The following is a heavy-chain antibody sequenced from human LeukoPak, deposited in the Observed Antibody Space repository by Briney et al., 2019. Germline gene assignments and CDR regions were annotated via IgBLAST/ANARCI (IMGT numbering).Heavy chain of an antibody. D-gene: IGHD6-6*01. CDR2: IYYSGST. V-gene: IGHV4-39*01. CDR1: GGSISSSSYY. J-gene: IGHJ4*02. CDR3: ARLGQLVLYYFDY. Sequence: PSETLSLTCTVSGGSISSSSYYWGWIRQPPGKGLEWIGSIYYSGSTYYNPSLKSRVTISVDTSKNQSSLKLSSVTAADTAVYYCARLGQLVLYYFDYWGQGTLVTVSS.